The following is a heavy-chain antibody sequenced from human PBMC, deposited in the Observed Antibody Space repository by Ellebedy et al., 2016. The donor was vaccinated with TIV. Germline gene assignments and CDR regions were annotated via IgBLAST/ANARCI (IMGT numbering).Heavy chain of an antibody. Sequence: SETLSLTCTVSGVSISRSYWSWIRQPPGKGLEWIGYISSTGSTNYSPSLKSRVTISMDTSKNQFSLRLKSVTAADTAVYYCARGAEWEPTGSFYYFNYWGLGTLVTVSS. D-gene: IGHD1-26*01. CDR1: GVSISRSY. V-gene: IGHV4-59*01. J-gene: IGHJ4*02. CDR3: ARGAEWEPTGSFYYFNY. CDR2: ISSTGST.